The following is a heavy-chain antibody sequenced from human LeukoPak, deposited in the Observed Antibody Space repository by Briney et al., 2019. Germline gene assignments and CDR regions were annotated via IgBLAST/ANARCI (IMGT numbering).Heavy chain of an antibody. CDR1: GFTIGSYS. J-gene: IGHJ5*02. Sequence: GGSLRLSCAASGFTIGSYSMSWIRQAPGKGLEWVSSISGSGGSTYYADSVKGRFTISRDNSKKTLYLQMNSLRAEDTALYYCAKEQRGYSGYMVGSCFDPWGQGTLVTVSS. CDR3: AKEQRGYSGYMVGSCFDP. V-gene: IGHV3-23*01. CDR2: ISGSGGST. D-gene: IGHD5-12*01.